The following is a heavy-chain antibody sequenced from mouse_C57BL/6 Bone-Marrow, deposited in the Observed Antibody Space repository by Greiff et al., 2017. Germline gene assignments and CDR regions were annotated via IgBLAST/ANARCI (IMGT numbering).Heavy chain of an antibody. CDR3: ARGHYGSSYYWYFDV. D-gene: IGHD1-1*01. J-gene: IGHJ1*03. Sequence: QVQLQQSGAELARPGASVKLSCKASGYTFTSYGISWVKQRTGQGLEWIGEIYPRSGNTYYNEKFKGKATLTADKSSSTAYMWLRSLTSEDSAVXFCARGHYGSSYYWYFDVWGTGTTVTVSS. V-gene: IGHV1-81*01. CDR2: IYPRSGNT. CDR1: GYTFTSYG.